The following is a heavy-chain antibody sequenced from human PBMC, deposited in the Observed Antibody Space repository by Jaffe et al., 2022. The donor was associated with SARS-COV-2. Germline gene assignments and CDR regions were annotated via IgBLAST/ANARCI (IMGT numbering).Heavy chain of an antibody. D-gene: IGHD2-21*02. Sequence: QVHLVESGGGQVKPGGSLRLSCAASGFIFSGYYMSWIRQAPGKGLEWISYISGSNDTIYYADSVKGRITVSRDNAKNSLYLQMNALRPDDTAIYYCVRSDCGGDCPFEYWGQGTLVTVSS. V-gene: IGHV3-11*01. J-gene: IGHJ4*02. CDR3: VRSDCGGDCPFEY. CDR1: GFIFSGYY. CDR2: ISGSNDTI.